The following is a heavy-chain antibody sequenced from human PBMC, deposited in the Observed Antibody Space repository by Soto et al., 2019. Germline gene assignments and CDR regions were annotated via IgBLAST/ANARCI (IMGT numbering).Heavy chain of an antibody. CDR1: GCSISSSSYY. D-gene: IGHD5-18*01. V-gene: IGHV4-39*06. J-gene: IGHJ4*02. CDR3: ARGYGRNLDY. Sequence: SETLSLTCTVSGCSISSSSYYWGWIRQPPGKGLEWIGSINHSGSTNYNPSLKSRVTISVDTSKNQFPLKLSSVTAADTAVYYCARGYGRNLDYWGQGTLVTVS. CDR2: INHSGST.